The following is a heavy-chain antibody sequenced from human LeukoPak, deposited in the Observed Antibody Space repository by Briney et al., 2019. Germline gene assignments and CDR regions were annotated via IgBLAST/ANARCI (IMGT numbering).Heavy chain of an antibody. CDR1: GFTFSSYA. D-gene: IGHD2-2*01. Sequence: PGGSLRLSCAASGFTFSSYAMSWVRQAPGKGLEWVSAISGSGGSTYYADSVKGRSTISRDNSKNTLYLQMNSLRAEDTAVYYCAKDILVGYQLLIFDYWGQGTLVTVSS. CDR3: AKDILVGYQLLIFDY. V-gene: IGHV3-23*01. CDR2: ISGSGGST. J-gene: IGHJ4*02.